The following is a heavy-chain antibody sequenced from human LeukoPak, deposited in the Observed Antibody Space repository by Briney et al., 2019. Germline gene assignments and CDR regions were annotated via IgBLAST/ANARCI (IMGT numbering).Heavy chain of an antibody. CDR1: GFTFLNYA. J-gene: IGHJ4*02. Sequence: GGSLRLSCVASGFTFLNYAVHWVRQAPGKGLEWVALMSYDGNNNYYTDSVKGRFTLSRDNSKNTLYLQMNSLRPEDMAVYYCAREWGAAVDYWGQGTLVTVSS. CDR3: AREWGAAVDY. V-gene: IGHV3-30-3*01. D-gene: IGHD6-13*01. CDR2: MSYDGNNN.